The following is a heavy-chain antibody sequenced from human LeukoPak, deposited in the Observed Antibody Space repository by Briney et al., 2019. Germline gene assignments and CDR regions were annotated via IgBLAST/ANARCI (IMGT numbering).Heavy chain of an antibody. Sequence: GGSLRLSCAASGFTFSSYGMHWVRQAPGKGLEWVAVIWYDGSNRYYADSVKGRFTISRDNSKDTLYLQMNSLRAEDTAVYYCAKDFNYDHVWGSYYFDYWGQGTLVTVSS. CDR3: AKDFNYDHVWGSYYFDY. CDR1: GFTFSSYG. D-gene: IGHD3-16*01. J-gene: IGHJ4*02. CDR2: IWYDGSNR. V-gene: IGHV3-33*06.